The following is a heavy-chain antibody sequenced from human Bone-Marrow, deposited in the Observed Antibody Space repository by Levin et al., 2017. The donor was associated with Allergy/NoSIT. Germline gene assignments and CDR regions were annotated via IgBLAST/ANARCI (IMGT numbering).Heavy chain of an antibody. V-gene: IGHV3-33*06. CDR3: AKCFPLLELIYS. CDR2: IWADGSNT. D-gene: IGHD3-3*01. J-gene: IGHJ4*02. Sequence: SCAATGFSFKDYGMHWVRQAPGKGLEWVAVIWADGSNTKYADSVKGRFTISRDNSKNTLYLQMNSLRGEDTAVYYCAKCFPLLELIYSWGQGTLVTVSS. CDR1: GFSFKDYG.